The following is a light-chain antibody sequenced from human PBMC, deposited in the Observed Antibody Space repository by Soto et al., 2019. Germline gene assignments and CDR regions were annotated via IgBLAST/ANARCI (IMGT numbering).Light chain of an antibody. CDR1: QSVSSSY. CDR3: QQYGGSPPLT. Sequence: EIVLTQSPGTLSLSPGERATLSCRASQSVSSSYLAWYQQKPGQAPRLLMYGASNRATGIPDRFSGSGSGTDFTLTISNLEPEDFALYYCQQYGGSPPLTFGGGTKVEIK. V-gene: IGKV3-20*01. J-gene: IGKJ4*01. CDR2: GAS.